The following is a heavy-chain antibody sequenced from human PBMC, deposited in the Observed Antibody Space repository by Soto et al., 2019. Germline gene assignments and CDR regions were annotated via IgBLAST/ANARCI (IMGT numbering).Heavy chain of an antibody. Sequence: QVQLQQWGAGLLKPSETLSLTCAVYGGSFSGYYWSWIRQPPGKGLEWIGEINHSGSTNYNPSLKSRVTRSVGTSKTQLSLKVSSVSDAGTAVYYCVRGRVWWLVKPFYPWGQGTLVTVSS. V-gene: IGHV4-34*01. D-gene: IGHD6-19*01. CDR1: GGSFSGYY. CDR2: INHSGST. CDR3: VRGRVWWLVKPFYP. J-gene: IGHJ5*02.